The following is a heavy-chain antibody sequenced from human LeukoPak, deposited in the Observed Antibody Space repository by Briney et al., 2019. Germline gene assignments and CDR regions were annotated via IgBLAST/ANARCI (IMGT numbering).Heavy chain of an antibody. CDR2: ISWDGGIT. J-gene: IGHJ4*02. Sequence: GGSLRLSCAASGFTFHHYSMHWVRQPPGKGLEWVSLISWDGGITYYADSVRGRFTISRDNAKNSLYLQMNSLRAEDTALYYCAKDSHMVRGVIGYWGQGTLVTVSS. CDR3: AKDSHMVRGVIGY. D-gene: IGHD3-10*01. CDR1: GFTFHHYS. V-gene: IGHV3-43*01.